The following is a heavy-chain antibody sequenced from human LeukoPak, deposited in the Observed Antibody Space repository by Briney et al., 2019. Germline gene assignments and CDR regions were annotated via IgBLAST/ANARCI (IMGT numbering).Heavy chain of an antibody. D-gene: IGHD3-16*01. V-gene: IGHV1-2*06. CDR3: ATLGEDKTDTPFDY. J-gene: IGHJ4*02. CDR2: INPSTGGT. Sequence: ASVKVSCKTSGHTFIDYYVHWIRQAPGQGLGWMGRINPSTGGTDFAQKFQGKVSMTRDTSISTAYMELSRLGSDDTAVYYCATLGEDKTDTPFDYWGQGTLVTVSS. CDR1: GHTFIDYY.